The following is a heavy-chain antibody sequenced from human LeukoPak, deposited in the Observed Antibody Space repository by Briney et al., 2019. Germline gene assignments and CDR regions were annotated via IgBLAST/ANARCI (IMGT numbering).Heavy chain of an antibody. CDR1: GFTFRSYS. J-gene: IGHJ2*01. Sequence: KPGGSLRLSCVVSGFTFRSYSMNWVRQAPGKGLEWVSSIISSSYIYYADSVKGRFTISRDNAKNSLYLQMNSLRAEDTALYYCARDLTYSSSPPGWYFDLWGRGALVTVSS. CDR2: IISSSYI. CDR3: ARDLTYSSSPPGWYFDL. D-gene: IGHD6-6*01. V-gene: IGHV3-21*01.